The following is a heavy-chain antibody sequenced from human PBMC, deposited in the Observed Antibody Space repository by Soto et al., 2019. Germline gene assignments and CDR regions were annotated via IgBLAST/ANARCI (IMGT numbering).Heavy chain of an antibody. CDR1: GGSISSGGYS. D-gene: IGHD2-2*01. CDR3: ARGYTDIVVVPADIGYFDY. CDR2: IYHSGST. V-gene: IGHV4-30-2*01. Sequence: SETLSLTCAVSGGSISSGGYSWSWIRQPPGKGLEWIGYIYHSGSTYYNPSLKSRVTISVDRSKNQFSLKLSSVTAADTAVYYCARGYTDIVVVPADIGYFDYWGQGTLVTVSS. J-gene: IGHJ4*02.